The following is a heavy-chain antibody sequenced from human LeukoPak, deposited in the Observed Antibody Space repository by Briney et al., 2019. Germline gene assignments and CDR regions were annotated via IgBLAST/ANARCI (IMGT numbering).Heavy chain of an antibody. Sequence: PSETLSLTCAVSGGSISTYYWSWIRQPPGKGLEWIGYIYHGGSAMYSPSLRSRVTISVDRPNNHFSLKLTSVTAADTAVYSCAITTRDDFGEYFFDYWGQGTLVTVSS. CDR1: GGSISTYY. J-gene: IGHJ4*02. V-gene: IGHV4-59*01. CDR3: AITTRDDFGEYFFDY. D-gene: IGHD4-17*01. CDR2: IYHGGSA.